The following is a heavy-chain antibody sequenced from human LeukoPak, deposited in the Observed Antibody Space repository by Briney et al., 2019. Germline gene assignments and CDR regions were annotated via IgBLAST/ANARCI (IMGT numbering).Heavy chain of an antibody. V-gene: IGHV3-66*01. J-gene: IGHJ4*02. CDR1: GFTVSSNY. D-gene: IGHD1-1*01. Sequence: LSGGSLRLSCAASGFTVSSNYMSWVRQAPGKGLEWVSVIYSGGSTYYADSVKGRFTISRDNAKNSLFLQTNSLTAEDTAVYYCVRNWNLDSWGQGTLVTVSS. CDR2: IYSGGST. CDR3: VRNWNLDS.